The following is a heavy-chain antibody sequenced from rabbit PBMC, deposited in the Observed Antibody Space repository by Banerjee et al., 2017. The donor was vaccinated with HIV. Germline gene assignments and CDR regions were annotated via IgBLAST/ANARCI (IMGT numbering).Heavy chain of an antibody. V-gene: IGHV1S40*01. CDR2: IYTGSGHT. Sequence: QSLEESGGDLVKPGASLTLTCTASGFSFSSGYDICWVRQAPGKGLEWIACIYTGSGHTYYTSWAKGRFTISKTSSTTVTLQMTSLTAADTATYFCARGGYDENYFNLWGPGTLATVS. CDR3: ARGGYDENYFNL. J-gene: IGHJ4*01. CDR1: GFSFSSGYD. D-gene: IGHD2-1*01.